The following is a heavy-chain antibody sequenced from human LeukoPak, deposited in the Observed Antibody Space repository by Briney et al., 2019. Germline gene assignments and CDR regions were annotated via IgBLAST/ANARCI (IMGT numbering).Heavy chain of an antibody. J-gene: IGHJ5*02. CDR3: ARAGIAAAGNRWFDP. CDR1: GGSISSSSYY. CDR2: IYYSGSI. Sequence: SETLSLTCTVSGGSISSSSYYGGWIRQPPGKGLEWIGSIYYSGSIYYNPSLKSRVTISVDTSKNQFSLKLSSVTAADTAVYYCARAGIAAAGNRWFDPWGQGILVTVSS. V-gene: IGHV4-39*07. D-gene: IGHD6-13*01.